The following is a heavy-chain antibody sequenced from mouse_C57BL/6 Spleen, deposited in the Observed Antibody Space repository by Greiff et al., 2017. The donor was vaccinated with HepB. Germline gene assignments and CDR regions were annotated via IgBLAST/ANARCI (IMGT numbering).Heavy chain of an antibody. CDR1: GFTFSSYA. J-gene: IGHJ2*01. CDR3: ARDLRGFDY. Sequence: EVMLVESGGGLVKPGGSLKLSCAASGFTFSSYAMSWVRQTPEKRLEWVATISDGGSYTYYPDNVKGRFTISRDNAKNNLYLQMSHLKSEDTAMYYCARDLRGFDYWGRGTTLTVSS. D-gene: IGHD1-1*01. V-gene: IGHV5-4*01. CDR2: ISDGGSYT.